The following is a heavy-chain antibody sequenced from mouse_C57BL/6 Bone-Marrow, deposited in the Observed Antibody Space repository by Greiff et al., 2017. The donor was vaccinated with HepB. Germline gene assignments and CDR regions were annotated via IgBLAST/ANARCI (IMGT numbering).Heavy chain of an antibody. V-gene: IGHV14-4*01. J-gene: IGHJ2*01. Sequence: VQLQQSGAELVRPGASVKLSCTASGFNIKDDYMHWVKQRPEQGLEWIGWIDPENGDTEYASKFQGKATITADTSSSTAYMQLSSLTSEDSAVYYCARWLLHFDYWGQGTTLTVSS. CDR2: IDPENGDT. CDR1: GFNIKDDY. CDR3: ARWLLHFDY. D-gene: IGHD2-3*01.